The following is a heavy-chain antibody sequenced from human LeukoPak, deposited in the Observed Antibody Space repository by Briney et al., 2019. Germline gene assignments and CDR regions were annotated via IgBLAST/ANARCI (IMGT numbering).Heavy chain of an antibody. CDR1: GYTFTSYG. Sequence: GASVKVSCKASGYTFTSYGISWVRQAPGQGLEWMGWISAYNGNTNYAQKLQGRVTMTTDTSTSTAYMELRSLRSDDTAVYYCAKAPYYYESSGYPNWFDPWGQGTLVTVSS. V-gene: IGHV1-18*01. J-gene: IGHJ5*02. CDR2: ISAYNGNT. CDR3: AKAPYYYESSGYPNWFDP. D-gene: IGHD3-22*01.